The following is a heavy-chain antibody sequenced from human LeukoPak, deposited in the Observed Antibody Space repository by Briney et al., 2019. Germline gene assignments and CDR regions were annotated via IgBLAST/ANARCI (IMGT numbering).Heavy chain of an antibody. Sequence: SQTLSLTCAISGDRVSSNSAAWNWIRRSPSRGLEWLGRTYYRSKWYNDYAVSVKSRITINPDTSKNQFSLQLNSVTPEDTAVYYCARSTVINSYSYYGVDVWGKGTTVIVSS. D-gene: IGHD4-11*01. CDR3: ARSTVINSYSYYGVDV. V-gene: IGHV6-1*01. CDR2: TYYRSKWYN. CDR1: GDRVSSNSAA. J-gene: IGHJ6*04.